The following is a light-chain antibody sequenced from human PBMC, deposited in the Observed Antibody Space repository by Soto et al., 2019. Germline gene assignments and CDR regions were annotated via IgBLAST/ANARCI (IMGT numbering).Light chain of an antibody. V-gene: IGLV2-14*01. J-gene: IGLJ3*02. CDR1: SSDVGGYNY. CDR2: EVS. CDR3: SSYTTTSTHWV. Sequence: QSALTQPASVSGSPGQSITISCTGTSSDVGGYNYVSWYQQHPGKAPKLMIYEVSNRPSGVSNRFSGSKSGSTASLTISGVQAEDEADYYCSSYTTTSTHWVFGGGTKLTVL.